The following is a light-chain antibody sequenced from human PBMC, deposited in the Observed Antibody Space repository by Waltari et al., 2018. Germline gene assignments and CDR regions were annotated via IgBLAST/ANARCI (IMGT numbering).Light chain of an antibody. V-gene: IGLV3-21*01. CDR2: YDS. CDR3: QVWESRSDPF. Sequence: SYVLTQPPSVSVAPGETAQITCEGNNIGSKTVQWYQQKQGQAPVLVIYYDSGRPSGIPERFSGSNSGNTATLTISRVEAGDEADYYCQVWESRSDPFFGGGTKLTVL. CDR1: NIGSKT. J-gene: IGLJ2*01.